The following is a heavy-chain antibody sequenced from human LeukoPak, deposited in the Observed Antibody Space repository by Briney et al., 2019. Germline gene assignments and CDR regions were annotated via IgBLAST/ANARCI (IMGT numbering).Heavy chain of an antibody. CDR2: ISYDGSNK. CDR3: ARGPGITGTKKSDFDY. CDR1: GFTFSSYG. J-gene: IGHJ4*02. D-gene: IGHD1-20*01. Sequence: PGGSLRLSCAASGFTFSSYGMHWVRQAPGKGLEWVAVISYDGSNKYYADSVKGRFTISRDNSKNTLYLQMNSLRAEDTAVYYCARGPGITGTKKSDFDYWGQGTLVTVSS. V-gene: IGHV3-30*03.